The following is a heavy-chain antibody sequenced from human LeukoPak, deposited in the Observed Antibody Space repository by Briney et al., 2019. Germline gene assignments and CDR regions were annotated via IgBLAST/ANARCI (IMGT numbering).Heavy chain of an antibody. J-gene: IGHJ5*02. CDR2: IYPGDSGT. CDR3: ARYPYYYDSSGYYYDH. V-gene: IGHV5-51*01. Sequence: GESLKISCKGSAYSFTSYWIGWVRQMPGKGLEWTGIIYPGDSGTRYSPSFQGQVTMSADKSISTAYLQWSSLKASDTAMYYCARYPYYYDSSGYYYDHWGQGTLVTVSS. D-gene: IGHD3-22*01. CDR1: AYSFTSYW.